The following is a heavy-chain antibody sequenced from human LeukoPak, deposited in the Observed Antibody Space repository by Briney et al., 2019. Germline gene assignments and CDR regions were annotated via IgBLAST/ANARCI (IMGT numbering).Heavy chain of an antibody. CDR2: IGSRSAYI. D-gene: IGHD5-18*01. Sequence: GGSLRLTCAASGFIFSDYSMNWVRQAPGKGLQWVSSIGSRSAYIYDADSVKGRFTISRDNAKNSLYLQMTSLRAEDTAVYYCARVGRDGNSYGYMDFWGPGILVTVSS. CDR1: GFIFSDYS. V-gene: IGHV3-21*01. CDR3: ARVGRDGNSYGYMDF. J-gene: IGHJ4*02.